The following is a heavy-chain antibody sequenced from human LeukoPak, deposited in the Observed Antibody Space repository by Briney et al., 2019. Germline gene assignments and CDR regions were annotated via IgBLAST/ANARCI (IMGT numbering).Heavy chain of an antibody. J-gene: IGHJ5*02. D-gene: IGHD4-11*01. CDR1: GFTVSSNY. Sequence: GGSLRLSCAASGFTVSSNYMSWVRQAPGRGLEWVSVIYSGGSTYYADSVKGRFTISRDNSKNTLYLQMNSLRAEDTAVYYCARDTTGWFDPWGQGTLVTVSS. CDR3: ARDTTGWFDP. V-gene: IGHV3-53*01. CDR2: IYSGGST.